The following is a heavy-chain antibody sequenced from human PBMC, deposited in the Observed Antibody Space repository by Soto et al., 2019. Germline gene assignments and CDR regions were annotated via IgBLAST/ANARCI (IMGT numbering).Heavy chain of an antibody. CDR3: ARDRHSYGYVSFDY. V-gene: IGHV1-69*13. J-gene: IGHJ4*02. CDR1: GGTFSSYA. CDR2: IIPIFGTA. D-gene: IGHD5-18*01. Sequence: SLKVSCKASGGTFSSYAISWVRQPPGQGLEWMGGIIPIFGTANYAQKFQGRVTITADESTSTAYMELSSLRSEDTAVYYCARDRHSYGYVSFDYWGQGTLVTVSS.